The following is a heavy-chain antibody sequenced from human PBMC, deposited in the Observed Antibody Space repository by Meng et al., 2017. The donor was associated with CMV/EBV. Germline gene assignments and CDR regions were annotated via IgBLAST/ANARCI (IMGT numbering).Heavy chain of an antibody. Sequence: GGSISSYYWSWIRQPAGKGLEWIGRIYTSGSTNYNPSLKSRVTMSVDTSRNQFSLKLSSVTAADTAVYYCAREEITMVRGVLNYFDYWGQGTLVTVSS. V-gene: IGHV4-4*07. CDR2: IYTSGST. CDR1: GGSISSYY. J-gene: IGHJ4*02. D-gene: IGHD3-10*01. CDR3: AREEITMVRGVLNYFDY.